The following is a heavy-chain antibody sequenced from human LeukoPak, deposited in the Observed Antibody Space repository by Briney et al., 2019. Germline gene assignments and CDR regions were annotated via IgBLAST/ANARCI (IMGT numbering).Heavy chain of an antibody. V-gene: IGHV1-18*01. CDR3: VRDPSGRIFGVVIPLDY. J-gene: IGHJ4*02. Sequence: ASVKVSCKASGYTFTSYGISWVRQAPGQGLEWMGWISAYNGNTNYAQKLQGRVTMTTDTSTSTAYMELRSLRSDDTAVYYCVRDPSGRIFGVVIPLDYWGQGTLVTVSS. D-gene: IGHD3-3*02. CDR2: ISAYNGNT. CDR1: GYTFTSYG.